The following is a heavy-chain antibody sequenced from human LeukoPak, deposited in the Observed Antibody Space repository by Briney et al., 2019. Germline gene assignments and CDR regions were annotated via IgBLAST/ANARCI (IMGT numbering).Heavy chain of an antibody. J-gene: IGHJ2*01. Sequence: GGSLRLSCAASGFTFSSYSMNWVRQAPGKGLEWVSSISSSSSYIYYADSVKGRFTISRDNAKNSLYLQMNSLRAEDTAVYYCARALVATISGYFDLWGRGTLVTVSS. CDR3: ARALVATISGYFDL. CDR1: GFTFSSYS. D-gene: IGHD5-12*01. CDR2: ISSSSSYI. V-gene: IGHV3-21*01.